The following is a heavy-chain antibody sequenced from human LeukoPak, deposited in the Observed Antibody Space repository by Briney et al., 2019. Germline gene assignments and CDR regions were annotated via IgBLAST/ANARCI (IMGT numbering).Heavy chain of an antibody. V-gene: IGHV1-24*01. CDR3: ARDFTNDYYYGMDV. CDR2: FDPEDGET. CDR1: GYTLTELS. J-gene: IGHJ6*02. D-gene: IGHD2-8*01. Sequence: ASVKVSCKVSGYTLTELSMHWVRQAPGKGLEWMGGFDPEDGETIYAQKFQGRVTMTEDTSTDTAYMELSSLRSEDTAVYYCARDFTNDYYYGMDVWGQGTTVTVSS.